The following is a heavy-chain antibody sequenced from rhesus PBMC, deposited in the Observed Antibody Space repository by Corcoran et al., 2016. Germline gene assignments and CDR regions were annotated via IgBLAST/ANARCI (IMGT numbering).Heavy chain of an antibody. V-gene: IGHV4-160*01. D-gene: IGHD4-11*01. Sequence: QVQLQESGPGLVKPSETLSLTCAVPGGPIRGYYWSWIRQPPGKGLEWIGRIYGSGGSTDYNPALKSRVTISTDTSKNQFSLKLSSVTAADTAVYYCARHNYAKRYGLDSWGQGVVVTVSS. CDR2: IYGSGGST. CDR1: GGPIRGYY. CDR3: ARHNYAKRYGLDS. J-gene: IGHJ6*01.